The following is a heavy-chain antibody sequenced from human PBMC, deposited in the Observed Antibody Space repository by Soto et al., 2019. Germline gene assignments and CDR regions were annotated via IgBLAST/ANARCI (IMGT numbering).Heavy chain of an antibody. CDR2: ISSSGSSI. Sequence: GGSLRLSCAASGFTFSSYEMNWVRQAPGKGLEWVSYISSSGSSIYYADSVKGRFTISRDNAKNSVYLQMNSLRAEDTAVYYCARDTWAGGGSLPFDYWCQGTLVTVS. CDR1: GFTFSSYE. CDR3: ARDTWAGGGSLPFDY. J-gene: IGHJ4*02. D-gene: IGHD2-15*01. V-gene: IGHV3-48*03.